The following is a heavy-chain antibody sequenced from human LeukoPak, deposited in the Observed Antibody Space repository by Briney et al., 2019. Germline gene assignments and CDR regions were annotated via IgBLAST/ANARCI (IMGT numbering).Heavy chain of an antibody. Sequence: SETLSLTCTVSGGSISSGDYYWSWIRQPPGKGLEWIGYIYYSGSTYYNPSLKSRVTISVDTSKNQFSLKLSSVTAADTAVYYCARDIVVVPAATDYYYGMDVWGQGTTVTVSS. J-gene: IGHJ6*02. D-gene: IGHD2-2*01. CDR3: ARDIVVVPAATDYYYGMDV. CDR1: GGSISSGDYY. CDR2: IYYSGST. V-gene: IGHV4-30-4*01.